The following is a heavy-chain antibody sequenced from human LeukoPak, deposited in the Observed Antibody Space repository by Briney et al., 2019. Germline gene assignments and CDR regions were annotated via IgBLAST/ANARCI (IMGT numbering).Heavy chain of an antibody. CDR2: ISTGSTYI. Sequence: GGSLRLSCAASGSTFSRYDMNWARQAPGKGLEWVSSISTGSTYIYYADSVKGRFTISRDNAKNSLYLQMNSLRLEDPAVYFCAASIPAAIFAFDIWGQGAMVTVSS. J-gene: IGHJ3*02. CDR1: GSTFSRYD. CDR3: AASIPAAIFAFDI. V-gene: IGHV3-21*01. D-gene: IGHD2-2*02.